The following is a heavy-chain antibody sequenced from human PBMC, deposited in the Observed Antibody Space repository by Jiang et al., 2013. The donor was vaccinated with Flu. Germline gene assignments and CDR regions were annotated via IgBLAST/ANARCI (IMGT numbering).Heavy chain of an antibody. CDR3: ARLGDSNDYYPFDY. V-gene: IGHV4-59*08. CDR1: GGSISSYY. J-gene: IGHJ4*02. CDR2: IYYTGTT. Sequence: GSGLVKPSETLSLTCSVSGGSISSYYWSWIRQPPGKGLEWIGYIYYTGTTNYNPSLKSRVTISVDTSKNQFSLKLSSVTAADTAVYYCARLGDSNDYYPFDYWGQGTLVTVSS. D-gene: IGHD3-22*01.